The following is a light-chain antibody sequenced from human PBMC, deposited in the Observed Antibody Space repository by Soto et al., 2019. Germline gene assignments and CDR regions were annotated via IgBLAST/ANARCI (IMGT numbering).Light chain of an antibody. Sequence: QSALTQPASVSGSPGQSITISCTGTSSDVGTYDLVSWYQHHPGAAPKLMIYEATRRPSGISNRFSGSKSGNTASLTISGLQAEDEADYYCLSYAGSYNFVFGSGTKLTVL. CDR3: LSYAGSYNFV. CDR2: EAT. J-gene: IGLJ1*01. V-gene: IGLV2-23*01. CDR1: SSDVGTYDL.